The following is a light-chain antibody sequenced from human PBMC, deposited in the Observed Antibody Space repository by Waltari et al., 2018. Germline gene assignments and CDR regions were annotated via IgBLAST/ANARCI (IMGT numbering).Light chain of an antibody. Sequence: EIVLTQSPDFQSVTPKEKVTISCRASQNIGSSLQWYQQKPDHSPNLLIKYASQSFSGVPSRFSGSGSGTDFTLTINSLEAEDAATYYCHQSSTYPFTFGPGTKVNIK. CDR1: QNIGSS. V-gene: IGKV6-21*01. J-gene: IGKJ3*01. CDR3: HQSSTYPFT. CDR2: YAS.